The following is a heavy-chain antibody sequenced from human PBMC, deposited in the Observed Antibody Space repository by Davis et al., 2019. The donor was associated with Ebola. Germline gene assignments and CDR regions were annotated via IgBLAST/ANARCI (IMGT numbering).Heavy chain of an antibody. CDR3: AIECSTVTTVWFDP. V-gene: IGHV1-18*01. D-gene: IGHD4-11*01. J-gene: IGHJ5*02. CDR2: ISAYNGDT. Sequence: ASVKVSCKASGYTFNNFGLSWVRQAPGQGLEWMGWISAYNGDTNYAQKLQGRVTMTTDTSTSTAYMELRSLRSDDTAVYYCAIECSTVTTVWFDPWSQGTLVTVSS. CDR1: GYTFNNFG.